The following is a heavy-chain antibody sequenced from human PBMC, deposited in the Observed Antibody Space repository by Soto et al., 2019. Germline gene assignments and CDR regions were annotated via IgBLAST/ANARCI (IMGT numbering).Heavy chain of an antibody. Sequence: WGSLRLSCAASGFTVSSNYMSWVRQAPGKGLEWVSVIYSGGSTYYADSVKGRFTISRDNSKNTLYLQLNSLRAEDTAVYYCAREVDYDILPVYYGGAFDIWGQGTMVTVS. CDR2: IYSGGST. D-gene: IGHD3-9*01. J-gene: IGHJ3*02. CDR3: AREVDYDILPVYYGGAFDI. V-gene: IGHV3-66*01. CDR1: GFTVSSNY.